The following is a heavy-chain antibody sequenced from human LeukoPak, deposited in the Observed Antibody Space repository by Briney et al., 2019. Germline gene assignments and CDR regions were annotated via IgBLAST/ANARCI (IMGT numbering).Heavy chain of an antibody. CDR2: MNAGNGNT. D-gene: IGHD2-15*01. CDR1: GYIFTDYA. CDR3: ARGRGTSGSNRDFYYYYYMDV. V-gene: IGHV1-3*01. Sequence: GASVKGSCKASGYIFTDYAIHWLRQAPGQRPEWVGWMNAGNGNTKYSQKFQGRITLIRDTSAATAYMELSSLRHDDLAVYYCARGRGTSGSNRDFYYYYYMDVWGKGTTVTVSS. J-gene: IGHJ6*03.